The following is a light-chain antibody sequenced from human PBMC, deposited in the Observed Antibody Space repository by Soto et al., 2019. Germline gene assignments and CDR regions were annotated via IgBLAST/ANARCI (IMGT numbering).Light chain of an antibody. V-gene: IGKV1-39*01. Sequence: DIQMTQSPSSLSASVGDRVTITCRASQSISSYLNWYQQKPGKAPKLLIYAASSLRSGVPSRFSGSGCGRDFTLTISSLQPEDFANYYSQQSYSPPRTFGQGTKVEIK. J-gene: IGKJ1*01. CDR2: AAS. CDR3: QQSYSPPRT. CDR1: QSISSY.